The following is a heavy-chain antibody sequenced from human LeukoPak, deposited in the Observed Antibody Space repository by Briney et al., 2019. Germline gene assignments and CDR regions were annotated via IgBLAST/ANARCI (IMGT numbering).Heavy chain of an antibody. D-gene: IGHD2-15*01. CDR2: MRASGGSA. CDR1: GYTFTSYH. Sequence: RRASVKVSCKTSGYTFTSYHIHWVRQAPGQGLEWMGIMRASGGSASYAQQFQGRVTMTRDTSTSTVYMELSSLGSEDTAVYYCARELPYSYYFDYWGQGTLVTVSS. J-gene: IGHJ4*02. V-gene: IGHV1-46*01. CDR3: ARELPYSYYFDY.